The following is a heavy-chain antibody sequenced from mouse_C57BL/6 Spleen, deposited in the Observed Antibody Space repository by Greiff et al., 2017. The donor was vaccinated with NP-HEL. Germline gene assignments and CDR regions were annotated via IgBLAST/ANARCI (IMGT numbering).Heavy chain of an antibody. CDR2: IDPSDSYT. CDR3: ARGGTVPRDYFDY. V-gene: IGHV1-50*01. CDR1: GYTFTSYW. D-gene: IGHD1-1*01. J-gene: IGHJ2*01. Sequence: QVQLQQPGAELVKPGASVKLSCKASGYTFTSYWMQWVKQRPGQGLEWIGEIDPSDSYTTYNQKFKGKATLTVDTSSSTAYMQLSSLTSEDSAVYYGARGGTVPRDYFDYWGQGTTLTVSS.